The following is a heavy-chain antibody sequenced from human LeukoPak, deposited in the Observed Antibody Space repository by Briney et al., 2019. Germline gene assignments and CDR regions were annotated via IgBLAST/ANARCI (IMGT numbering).Heavy chain of an antibody. CDR3: ARHRAYSSSSPFDY. J-gene: IGHJ4*01. D-gene: IGHD6-6*01. Sequence: AETLSLTCSVSGGSISSLYWSWIRQPPGKGLEWIGYIYYTGSTNYNPSLKSRVTMFVDMSKNQFSLRLSSVTAADTAVYYCARHRAYSSSSPFDYWGQGTLVAVSS. CDR1: GGSISSLY. V-gene: IGHV4-59*08. CDR2: IYYTGST.